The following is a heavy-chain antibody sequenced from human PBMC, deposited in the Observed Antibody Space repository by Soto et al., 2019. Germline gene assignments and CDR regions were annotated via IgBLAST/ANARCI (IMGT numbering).Heavy chain of an antibody. CDR3: ARDLNQQLDSRWFDP. CDR2: ISYDGSNK. J-gene: IGHJ5*02. Sequence: QVQLVESGGGVVQPGRSLRLSCAASGFTFSSYAMHWFRQAPGKGLEWVAVISYDGSNKYYADSVKGRFTISRDNSKNTLYLQMNSLRAEDTAVYYCARDLNQQLDSRWFDPWGQGTLVTVSS. D-gene: IGHD6-13*01. CDR1: GFTFSSYA. V-gene: IGHV3-30-3*01.